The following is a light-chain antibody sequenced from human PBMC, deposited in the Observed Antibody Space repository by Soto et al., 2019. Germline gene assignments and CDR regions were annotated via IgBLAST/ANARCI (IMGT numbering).Light chain of an antibody. V-gene: IGLV2-14*01. CDR2: DVS. CDR1: SSDVGGYNY. CDR3: SSYTSSSTLL. J-gene: IGLJ1*01. Sequence: QSALTQPASVSGSPGQSITISCTGTSSDVGGYNYVSWYQQHPGKAPKLMTYDVSNRPSGVSNRFSGSKSGNTASLTISGLQAEDEADYYCSSYTSSSTLLFGTGTKVTVL.